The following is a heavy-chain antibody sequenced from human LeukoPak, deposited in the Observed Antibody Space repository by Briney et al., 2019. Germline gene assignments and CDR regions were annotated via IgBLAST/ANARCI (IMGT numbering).Heavy chain of an antibody. D-gene: IGHD3-3*01. Sequence: GGSLRLSCAASGFTFSSYSMNWVRQAPGKGLEWVSYISSSSSTIYYADSVKGRFTISRDNAKSSLYLKMNSLRAEDTAVYYCARAPYYDFWSGPLTCYMDVWGKGTTVTVSS. CDR3: ARAPYYDFWSGPLTCYMDV. CDR2: ISSSSSTI. CDR1: GFTFSSYS. V-gene: IGHV3-48*01. J-gene: IGHJ6*03.